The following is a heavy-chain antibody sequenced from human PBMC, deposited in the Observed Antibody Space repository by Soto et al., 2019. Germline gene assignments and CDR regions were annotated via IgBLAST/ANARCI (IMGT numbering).Heavy chain of an antibody. Sequence: QVQLVESGGGVVQPGRSLRLSCAASGFTFSSYGMHWVRQAPGKGLEWVAVISYDGSNKYYADSVKGRFTISRDNSNNTLYLQMNSLRAEDTAVYYCAKDRVRGVIISSYYFDYWGQGTLVTVSS. CDR1: GFTFSSYG. D-gene: IGHD3-10*01. V-gene: IGHV3-30*18. CDR3: AKDRVRGVIISSYYFDY. CDR2: ISYDGSNK. J-gene: IGHJ4*02.